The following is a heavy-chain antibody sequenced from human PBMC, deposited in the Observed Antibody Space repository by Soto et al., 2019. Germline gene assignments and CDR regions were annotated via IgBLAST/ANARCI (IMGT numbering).Heavy chain of an antibody. J-gene: IGHJ3*02. V-gene: IGHV3-74*01. CDR2: TNSDGSST. CDR3: ARVYWVRGDACDN. D-gene: IGHD3-16*01. CDR1: GFTFSSYW. Sequence: EVQLVESGGGLVQPGGSLRLSCAASGFTFSSYWMHWVRQAPGKGPVWVSRTNSDGSSTIYADSVKGRFTISRDNAKHTLYLRMNSLSAEDTAVYYCARVYWVRGDACDNWGQGTMVTVAS.